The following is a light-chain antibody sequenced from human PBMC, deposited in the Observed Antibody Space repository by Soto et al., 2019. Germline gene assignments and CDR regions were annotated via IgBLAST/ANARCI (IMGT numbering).Light chain of an antibody. CDR3: QQHNDWPPST. Sequence: ETLLTQSPATLSVSPGERATLSCRASQSVRDNLAWYQQKPGQAPRLLIYGASTRAPGIPDRFSGSGFGTEFSLTISSLQSEDFAVYYCQQHNDWPPSTFGRGTKLEIK. V-gene: IGKV3-15*01. CDR1: QSVRDN. CDR2: GAS. J-gene: IGKJ2*01.